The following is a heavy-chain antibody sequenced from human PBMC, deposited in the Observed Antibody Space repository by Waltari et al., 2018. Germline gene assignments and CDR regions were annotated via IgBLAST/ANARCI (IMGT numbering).Heavy chain of an antibody. Sequence: EVQLLESGGGLVQPGGSLRLSCAASGFTFSSYAMSWVRPAPGKGREWVSAISGSGGSTYYADSVKGRFTISRDNSKNTLYLQMNSLRAEDTAVYYCAKDVGGDYGDGGGYWGQGTLVTVSS. CDR2: ISGSGGST. D-gene: IGHD4-17*01. V-gene: IGHV3-23*01. CDR1: GFTFSSYA. J-gene: IGHJ4*02. CDR3: AKDVGGDYGDGGGY.